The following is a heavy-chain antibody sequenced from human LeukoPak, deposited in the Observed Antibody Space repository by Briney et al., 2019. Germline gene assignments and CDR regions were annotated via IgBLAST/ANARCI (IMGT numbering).Heavy chain of an antibody. CDR2: IIPIFGTA. CDR3: ARSGGKLGYCSSTSCRFDP. CDR1: VGTFTSYA. V-gene: IGHV1-69*05. Sequence: APLKVSCKPSVGTFTSYAISWGRQAPGHGLEWMGGIIPIFGTANYAQKFHGRVTIATDESTSTAYMELGSRRSEDTAVYYCARSGGKLGYCSSTSCRFDPWGQGTLVTVSS. D-gene: IGHD2-2*01. J-gene: IGHJ5*02.